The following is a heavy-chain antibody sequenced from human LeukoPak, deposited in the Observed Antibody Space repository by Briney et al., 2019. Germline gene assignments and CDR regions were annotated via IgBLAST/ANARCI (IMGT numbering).Heavy chain of an antibody. V-gene: IGHV4-4*07. CDR3: ATWYYYDSSDYYLADY. D-gene: IGHD3-22*01. CDR1: GGSISNYY. CDR2: VYTSGST. Sequence: SETLSLTCTVSGGSISNYYWNWIRQPAGKGLEWIGRVYTSGSTNYNPSLKSRVTMSVDTSKNQFSLKLSSVTAADTAVYYCATWYYYDSSDYYLADYWGQGTLVTVSS. J-gene: IGHJ4*02.